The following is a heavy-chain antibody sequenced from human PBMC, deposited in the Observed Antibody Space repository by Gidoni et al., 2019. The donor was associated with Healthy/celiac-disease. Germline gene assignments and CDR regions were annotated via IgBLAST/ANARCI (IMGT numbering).Heavy chain of an antibody. Sequence: QVQLVQSGAAVKKPGSWVKVSCKASGGTFSSYAISWVRQAPGQGLEWMGRIIPILGIANYAQKFQGRVTITADKSTSTAYMELSSLRSEDTAVYYCARDNGDVDTASFPPWWFDPWGQGTLVTVSS. D-gene: IGHD5-18*01. CDR2: IIPILGIA. CDR3: ARDNGDVDTASFPPWWFDP. V-gene: IGHV1-69*04. CDR1: GGTFSSYA. J-gene: IGHJ5*02.